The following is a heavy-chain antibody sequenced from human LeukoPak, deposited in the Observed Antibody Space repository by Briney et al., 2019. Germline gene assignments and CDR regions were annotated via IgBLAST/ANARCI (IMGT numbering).Heavy chain of an antibody. V-gene: IGHV3-30-3*01. Sequence: GGSLRLSCAASGFTFSSYAMHWVRQAPGKGLEWVAVISYDGSNKYYADSVKGRFTISRDNARNSLYLQMNSLRAEDTAVYYCASGRQLGYWGQGTLVTVSS. J-gene: IGHJ4*02. D-gene: IGHD6-13*01. CDR2: ISYDGSNK. CDR1: GFTFSSYA. CDR3: ASGRQLGY.